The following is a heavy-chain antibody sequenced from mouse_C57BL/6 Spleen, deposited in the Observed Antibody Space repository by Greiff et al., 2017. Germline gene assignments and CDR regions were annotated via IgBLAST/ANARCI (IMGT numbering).Heavy chain of an antibody. J-gene: IGHJ2*01. CDR2: IYPGDGAT. CDR1: GYAFSSSW. D-gene: IGHD1-2*01. CDR3: ARDYYGHFDY. V-gene: IGHV1-82*01. Sequence: QVQLQQSGPELVKPGASVKISCTASGYAFSSSWMNWVKQRPGKGLEWIGRIYPGDGATTYNGKFKGKATLTAAKSSSTAYMQLSSLTSEDSAVYFCARDYYGHFDYWGQGTTLTVSS.